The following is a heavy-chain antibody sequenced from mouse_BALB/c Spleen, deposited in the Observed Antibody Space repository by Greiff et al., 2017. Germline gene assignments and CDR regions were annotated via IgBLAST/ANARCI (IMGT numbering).Heavy chain of an antibody. Sequence: VQLQQSGAELVRSGASVKLSCTASGFNIKDYYMHWVKQRPEQGLEWIGWIDPENGDTEYAPKFQGKATMTADTSSNTAYLQLSSLTSEDTAVYYCNADTTGRFAYWGQGTLVTVSA. D-gene: IGHD2-12*01. CDR2: IDPENGDT. CDR1: GFNIKDYY. J-gene: IGHJ3*01. V-gene: IGHV14-4*02. CDR3: NADTTGRFAY.